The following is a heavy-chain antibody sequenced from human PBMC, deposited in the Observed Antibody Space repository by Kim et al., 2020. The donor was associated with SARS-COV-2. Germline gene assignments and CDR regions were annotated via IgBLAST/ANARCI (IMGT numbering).Heavy chain of an antibody. Sequence: GGSLRLSCAASGFSFGNFDMNWVRQTPGKGLKWVSTINTNGGETYYADSVKGRFTISRDNSNNMVYLQMDSLRPEDTAVYYCTRNVALDFWGQGTPVTVS. D-gene: IGHD2-21*01. V-gene: IGHV3-23*01. CDR1: GFSFGNFD. CDR2: INTNGGET. CDR3: TRNVALDF. J-gene: IGHJ4*02.